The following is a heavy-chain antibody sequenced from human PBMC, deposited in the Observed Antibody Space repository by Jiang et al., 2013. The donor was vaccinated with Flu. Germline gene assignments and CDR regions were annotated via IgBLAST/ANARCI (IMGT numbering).Heavy chain of an antibody. J-gene: IGHJ6*04. V-gene: IGHV1-69*01. Sequence: GTANYAEKLRGRVTITADASTNTGYMELRSLRSEDTAVYYCARGNNYGMGYYYYAMDIWGNGTTVTVSS. D-gene: IGHD5-18*01. CDR2: GTA. CDR3: ARGNNYGMGYYYYAMDI.